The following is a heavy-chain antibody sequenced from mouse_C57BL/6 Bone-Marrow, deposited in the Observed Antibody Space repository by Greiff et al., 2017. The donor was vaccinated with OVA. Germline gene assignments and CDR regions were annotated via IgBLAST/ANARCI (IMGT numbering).Heavy chain of an antibody. D-gene: IGHD2-1*01. Sequence: QVQLKQSGAELVRPGASVKLSCKASGYTFTDYYINWVKQRPGQGLEWIARIYPGSGNTYYNEKFKGKATLTAEKSSSTAYMQLSSLTSEDSAVYFCARSLIYLEAMDYWGQGTSVTVSS. CDR2: IYPGSGNT. CDR3: ARSLIYLEAMDY. V-gene: IGHV1-76*01. J-gene: IGHJ4*01. CDR1: GYTFTDYY.